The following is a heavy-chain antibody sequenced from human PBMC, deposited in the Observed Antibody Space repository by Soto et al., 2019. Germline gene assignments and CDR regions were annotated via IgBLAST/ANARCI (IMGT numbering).Heavy chain of an antibody. V-gene: IGHV3-23*01. CDR3: AKDGYDYIWGSYPYSDY. Sequence: EVQLLESGGGLVQPGGSLRLSCAASGFTFSSYAMSWVRQAPGKGLEWVSAISGSGGSTYYADSVKGRFTISRDNSKNTLYLQMNSLRAEDTAVYYCAKDGYDYIWGSYPYSDYWGQGTLVTVSS. CDR2: ISGSGGST. D-gene: IGHD3-16*02. J-gene: IGHJ4*02. CDR1: GFTFSSYA.